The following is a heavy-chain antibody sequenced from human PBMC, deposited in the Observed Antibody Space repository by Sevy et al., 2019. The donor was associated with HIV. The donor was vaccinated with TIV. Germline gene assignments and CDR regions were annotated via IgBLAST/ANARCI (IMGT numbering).Heavy chain of an antibody. CDR3: ARDHVKDGDLGDYYYYAMDV. Sequence: GGSLRLSCAASGFSISDYYMSWIRQAPGKGPQWISYISSNSDTIYNTDSVKGRFTISRDNAKNSLYLQMSSLRAEDTAIYYCARDHVKDGDLGDYYYYAMDVWGRGTTVTVSS. CDR2: ISSNSDTI. J-gene: IGHJ6*02. V-gene: IGHV3-11*01. CDR1: GFSISDYY. D-gene: IGHD4-17*01.